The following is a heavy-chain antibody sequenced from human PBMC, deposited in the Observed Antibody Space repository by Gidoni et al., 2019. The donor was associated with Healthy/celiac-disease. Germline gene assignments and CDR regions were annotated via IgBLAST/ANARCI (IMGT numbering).Heavy chain of an antibody. CDR3: ARVTADGDFGY. Sequence: QLQLQESGPGLVKPSHTLSLTCTVSVGSISSGGYYWSWIRQHPGKGLGWIGYIYYRGSTYYNPSLKSRVTISVDTSKNQFSLKLSSVTAADTAVYYCARVTADGDFGYWGQGTLVTVSS. CDR2: IYYRGST. D-gene: IGHD4-17*01. CDR1: VGSISSGGYY. J-gene: IGHJ4*02. V-gene: IGHV4-31*03.